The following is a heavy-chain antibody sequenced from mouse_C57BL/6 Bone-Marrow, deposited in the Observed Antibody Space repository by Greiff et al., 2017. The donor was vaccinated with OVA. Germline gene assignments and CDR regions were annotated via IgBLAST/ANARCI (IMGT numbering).Heavy chain of an antibody. J-gene: IGHJ1*03. Sequence: QVQLQQSGAELVKPGASVKLSCKASGYTFTEYTIHWVKQRSGQGLEWIGWFYPGSGSIKYNEKFKDKATLTADKSSSTVYMELSRLTSEDSAVYFCARHEDPLYYDYNGGYFDVWGTGTTVTVSS. D-gene: IGHD2-4*01. CDR3: ARHEDPLYYDYNGGYFDV. CDR2: FYPGSGSI. CDR1: GYTFTEYT. V-gene: IGHV1-62-2*01.